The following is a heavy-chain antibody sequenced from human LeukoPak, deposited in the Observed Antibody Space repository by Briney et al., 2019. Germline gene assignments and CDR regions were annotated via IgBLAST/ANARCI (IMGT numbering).Heavy chain of an antibody. CDR2: IYTSGST. V-gene: IGHV4-4*07. CDR3: ARWADCSSTSCYGDAFDI. J-gene: IGHJ3*02. Sequence: PSETLSLTCTVSGGSISSYYWSWIRQPAGKGLEWIGRIYTSGSTNYNPSLKSQVTISVDKSKNQFSLKLSSVTAADTAVYYCARWADCSSTSCYGDAFDIWGQGTMVTVSS. CDR1: GGSISSYY. D-gene: IGHD2-2*01.